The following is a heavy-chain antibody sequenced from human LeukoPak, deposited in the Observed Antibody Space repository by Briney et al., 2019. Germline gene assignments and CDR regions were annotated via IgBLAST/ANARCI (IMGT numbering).Heavy chain of an antibody. CDR1: GGSISSYY. CDR2: IYRSGKT. J-gene: IGHJ3*02. CDR3: AKDRTYYDFWSGSYAFDI. V-gene: IGHV4-4*08. Sequence: SETLSLTCTVSGGSISSYYWAWIRQPPGKGLEWIGAIYRSGKTYYNPSLKSRVTISVDTSKNQFSLKLSSVTAADTAVYYCAKDRTYYDFWSGSYAFDIWGQGTMVTVSS. D-gene: IGHD3-3*01.